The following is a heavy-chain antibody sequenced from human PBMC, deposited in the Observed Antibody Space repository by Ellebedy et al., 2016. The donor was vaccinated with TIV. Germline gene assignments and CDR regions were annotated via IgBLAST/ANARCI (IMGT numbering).Heavy chain of an antibody. CDR3: ARRNCGSDCYGMDV. CDR2: IYHSGSA. Sequence: MPSETLSLTCAVSGGSISSGGYSWSWIRQPPGKGLEWIGYIYHSGSAYYSPSLKSLVTISVDTSQNHFSLGLTSVTAADTAVYYCARRNCGSDCYGMDVWGQGTTVTVSS. CDR1: GGSISSGGYS. D-gene: IGHD2-21*01. V-gene: IGHV4-30-2*01. J-gene: IGHJ6*02.